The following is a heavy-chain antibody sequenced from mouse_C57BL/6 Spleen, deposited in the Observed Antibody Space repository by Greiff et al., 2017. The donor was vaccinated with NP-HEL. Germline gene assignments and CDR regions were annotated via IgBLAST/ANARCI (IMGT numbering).Heavy chain of an antibody. D-gene: IGHD1-1*01. Sequence: EVKVVESGGGLVKPGGSLKLSCAASGFTFSDYGMHWVRQAPEKGLEWVAYISSGSSTIYYADTVKGRFTISRDNAKNTLFLQMTSLRSEDTAMYYCARALLLQYYFDYWGQGTTLTVSS. V-gene: IGHV5-17*01. CDR1: GFTFSDYG. J-gene: IGHJ2*01. CDR2: ISSGSSTI. CDR3: ARALLLQYYFDY.